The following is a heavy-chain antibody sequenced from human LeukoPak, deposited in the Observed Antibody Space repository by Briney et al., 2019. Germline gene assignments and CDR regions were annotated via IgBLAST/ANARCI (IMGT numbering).Heavy chain of an antibody. Sequence: SETLSLTCTVSGGSISNYYWSWIRQPPGKGLEWIGYIYYSGSTNYNPSLKSRVTISVDTSKNQFSLKLSSVTAADTAVYFCARSGYSYGADSLDIWGQGTMVTVSS. V-gene: IGHV4-59*01. CDR3: ARSGYSYGADSLDI. CDR1: GGSISNYY. CDR2: IYYSGST. J-gene: IGHJ3*02. D-gene: IGHD5-18*01.